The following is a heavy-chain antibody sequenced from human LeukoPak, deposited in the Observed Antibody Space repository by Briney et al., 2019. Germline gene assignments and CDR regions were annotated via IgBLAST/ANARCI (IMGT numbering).Heavy chain of an antibody. CDR3: ARGGHDRYYYYYYMDV. D-gene: IGHD3-16*01. CDR1: GYTFSDYY. V-gene: IGHV1-2*02. Sequence: ASVRVSCTAPGYTFSDYYIHWVRQAPGQGLEWMGWINPNSGGTNYEQKFQGRVTMTRDTSISTAYMDLSSLRSDDTAVYYCARGGHDRYYYYYYMDVWGKGTTVTVSS. J-gene: IGHJ6*03. CDR2: INPNSGGT.